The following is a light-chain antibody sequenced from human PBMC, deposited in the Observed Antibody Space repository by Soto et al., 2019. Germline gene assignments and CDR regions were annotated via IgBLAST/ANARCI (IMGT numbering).Light chain of an antibody. CDR2: TGS. CDR1: QGISSY. CDR3: QQTLSFPPT. V-gene: IGKV1-8*01. J-gene: IGKJ1*01. Sequence: AIRMTQSPSSFSASTGDRVTITCRASQGISSYLAWYQQKPGEAPKLLIFTGSLLHSGVPPRFSGSGSGTDFTLTISSLQPEDFATYYCQQTLSFPPTFGQGTKV.